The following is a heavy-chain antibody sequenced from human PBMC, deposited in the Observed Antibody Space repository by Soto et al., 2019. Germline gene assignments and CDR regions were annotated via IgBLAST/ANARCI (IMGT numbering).Heavy chain of an antibody. D-gene: IGHD2-2*01. Sequence: SETLSLTCAISGAPTTWGDYSWNWIRQPPGKGLEWIGYIFHGGSTYYNPSLRSRVTISVDRSRTQFSLKMSSVTAADTAVYYCARGRVVVPAAVMFNCLDPWGQGALVTVSS. CDR2: IFHGGST. CDR3: ARGRVVVPAAVMFNCLDP. V-gene: IGHV4-30-2*01. CDR1: GAPTTWGDYS. J-gene: IGHJ5*02.